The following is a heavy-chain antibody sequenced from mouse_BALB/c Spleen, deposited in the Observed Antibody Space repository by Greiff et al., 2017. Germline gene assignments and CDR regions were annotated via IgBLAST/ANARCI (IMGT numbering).Heavy chain of an antibody. Sequence: EVQGVESGGGLVKPGGSLKLSCAASGFTFSDYYMYWVRQTPEKRLEWVATISDGGSYTYYPDSVKGRFTISRDNAKNNLYLQMSSLKSEDTAMYYCARAITTAFFDYWGQGTTLTVSS. CDR2: ISDGGSYT. J-gene: IGHJ2*01. CDR1: GFTFSDYY. CDR3: ARAITTAFFDY. D-gene: IGHD1-2*01. V-gene: IGHV5-4*02.